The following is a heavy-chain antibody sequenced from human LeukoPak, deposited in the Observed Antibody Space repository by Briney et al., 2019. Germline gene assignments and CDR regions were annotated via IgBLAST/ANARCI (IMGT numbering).Heavy chain of an antibody. CDR1: GISFSSYG. CDR2: ISGSVGST. Sequence: GGSLRLSCAASGISFSSYGMSWVRQAPGKGLEWVSGISGSVGSTYYADSVKGRFTISRDNSNNTLYLQMSSLRAEDTAVYYCVKDLGGYDILTGWDYWGQGTLVTVSS. CDR3: VKDLGGYDILTGWDY. V-gene: IGHV3-23*01. D-gene: IGHD3-9*01. J-gene: IGHJ4*02.